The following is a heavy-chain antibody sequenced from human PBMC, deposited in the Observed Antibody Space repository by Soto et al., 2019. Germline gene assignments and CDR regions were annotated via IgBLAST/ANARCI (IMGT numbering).Heavy chain of an antibody. CDR1: GFTFSRYW. CDR3: VRGASSGYYRIDY. CDR2: ISPDGKNT. D-gene: IGHD3-22*01. J-gene: IGHJ4*02. Sequence: GGSLRLSCAASGFTFSRYWMHWVRQVPGKGLVWVSRISPDGKNTNYADSVKGRFTISRDNAKNTVFLQMNSLRVEDMAVYYCVRGASSGYYRIDYWGQGALVTVSS. V-gene: IGHV3-74*01.